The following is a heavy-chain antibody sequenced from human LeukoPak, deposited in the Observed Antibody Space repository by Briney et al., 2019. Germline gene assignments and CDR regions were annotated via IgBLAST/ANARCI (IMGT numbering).Heavy chain of an antibody. CDR3: ARVTGVSRGYFDY. Sequence: ASVKVSCKASGYTFTSYYMHWVRQAPGQGLEWMGIINPSGGSTSYAQKFQGRVTITADESTSTAYMELSSLRSEDTAVYYCARVTGVSRGYFDYWGQGTLVTVSS. CDR2: INPSGGST. D-gene: IGHD3-10*01. V-gene: IGHV1-46*01. J-gene: IGHJ4*02. CDR1: GYTFTSYY.